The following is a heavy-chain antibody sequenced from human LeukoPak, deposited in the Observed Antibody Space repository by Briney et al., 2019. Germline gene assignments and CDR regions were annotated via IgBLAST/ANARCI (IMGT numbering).Heavy chain of an antibody. CDR1: GYTFTGYY. V-gene: IGHV1-18*04. Sequence: ASVKVSCKASGYTFTGYYMHWVRQAPGQGLEWMGWISAYNGNTNYAQKLQGRVTMTTDTSTSTAYMELRSLRSDDTAVYYCARDDCTNGVCYTSGDYWGQGTLVTVSS. J-gene: IGHJ4*02. D-gene: IGHD2-8*01. CDR2: ISAYNGNT. CDR3: ARDDCTNGVCYTSGDY.